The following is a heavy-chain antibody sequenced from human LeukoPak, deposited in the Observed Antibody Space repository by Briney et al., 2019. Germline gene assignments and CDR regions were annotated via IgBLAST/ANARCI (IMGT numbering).Heavy chain of an antibody. Sequence: ASVKVSCKASGYTFTGYYMHWVRQAPGQGLEWMGWINPNSGGTNYAQKFQGRVTMTRDTSISTAYMELSRLRSDDTAVYYWARVPTTMIVAEFGYWRRATLVTVSS. CDR2: INPNSGGT. CDR3: ARVPTTMIVAEFGY. D-gene: IGHD3-22*01. CDR1: GYTFTGYY. V-gene: IGHV1-2*02. J-gene: IGHJ4*02.